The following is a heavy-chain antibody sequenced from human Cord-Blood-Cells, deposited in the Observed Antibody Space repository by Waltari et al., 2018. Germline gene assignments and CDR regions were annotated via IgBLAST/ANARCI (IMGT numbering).Heavy chain of an antibody. CDR2: IYYSGST. J-gene: IGHJ3*02. CDR1: GGSISSSSYY. Sequence: GLVKPSETLSLTCTVSGGSISSSSYYWGWIRQPPGKGLEWIGSIYYSGSTYYNLSLKSRVTISVDTSKNQFSLKLSSVTAADTAVYYCARLDEYCSSTSCYTGAFDIWGQGTMVTVSS. V-gene: IGHV4-39*01. CDR3: ARLDEYCSSTSCYTGAFDI. D-gene: IGHD2-2*02.